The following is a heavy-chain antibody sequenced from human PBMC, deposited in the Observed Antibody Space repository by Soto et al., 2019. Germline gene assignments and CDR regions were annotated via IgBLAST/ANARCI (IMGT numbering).Heavy chain of an antibody. CDR1: GYTFTSYA. CDR2: INAGNGNT. Sequence: ASLKVSCKASGYTFTSYAMQWVRQAPGQRLEWMGWINAGNGNTKYSQKFQGRVTITRDTSASTAYMELSSLRSEDTAVYYCARELGRYCSSPSECYYYGLDVWGQGTTVNVSS. J-gene: IGHJ6*02. D-gene: IGHD2-2*01. CDR3: ARELGRYCSSPSECYYYGLDV. V-gene: IGHV1-3*01.